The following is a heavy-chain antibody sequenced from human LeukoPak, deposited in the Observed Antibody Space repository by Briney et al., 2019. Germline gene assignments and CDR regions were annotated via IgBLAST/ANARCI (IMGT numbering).Heavy chain of an antibody. Sequence: PSETLSLTCTVSGGSISSYYWSWIRQPPGKGLEWIGYIYHSGSTYYNPSLKSRVTISVDKSKNQFSLKLSSVTAADTAVYYCTRNYDGGYFDYWGQGTLVTVSS. V-gene: IGHV4-59*12. CDR2: IYHSGST. CDR3: TRNYDGGYFDY. D-gene: IGHD3-22*01. CDR1: GGSISSYY. J-gene: IGHJ4*02.